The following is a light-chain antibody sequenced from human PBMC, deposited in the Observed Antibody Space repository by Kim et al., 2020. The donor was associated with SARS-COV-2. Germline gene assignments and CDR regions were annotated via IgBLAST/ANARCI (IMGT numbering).Light chain of an antibody. Sequence: EIVLTQPPGTLSLSPGERVTPSCRASQSVSSSYSAWYQQKPDQAPRLLIYGASSRATGIPDRFSGSGSGTDFTLTISRLGPEDFAVYYCQQYGSSPLTFGGGTKVDIK. CDR3: QQYGSSPLT. J-gene: IGKJ4*01. CDR1: QSVSSSY. V-gene: IGKV3-20*01. CDR2: GAS.